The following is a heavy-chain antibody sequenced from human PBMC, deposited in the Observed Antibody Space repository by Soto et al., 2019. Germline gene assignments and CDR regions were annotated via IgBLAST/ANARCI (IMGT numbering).Heavy chain of an antibody. D-gene: IGHD2-15*01. CDR3: ATVPGTRTAAATRSFDY. J-gene: IGHJ4*02. CDR2: INHSGST. CDR1: GGSFSGYY. V-gene: IGHV4-34*01. Sequence: SETLSLTCAVYGGSFSGYYWSWIRQPPGKGLEWIGEINHSGSTNYNPSLKSRVTISVDTSKNQFSLKLSSVTAADTAVYYCATVPGTRTAAATRSFDYWRPVTLVTVSS.